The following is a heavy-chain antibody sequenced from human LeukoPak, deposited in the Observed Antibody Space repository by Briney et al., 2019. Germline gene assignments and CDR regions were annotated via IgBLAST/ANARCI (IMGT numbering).Heavy chain of an antibody. J-gene: IGHJ3*02. D-gene: IGHD3-10*01. V-gene: IGHV4-39*01. CDR2: IYYSGST. CDR3: ARRFAPSRNDAFDI. CDR1: GGSISNYY. Sequence: SETLSLTCNVSGGSISNYYWSWIRQPPGKGLEWIGTIYYSGSTYYNPSLKSRVTISVDTSKNQFSLKLSSVTASDTAVYYCARRFAPSRNDAFDIWGQGTMVTVSS.